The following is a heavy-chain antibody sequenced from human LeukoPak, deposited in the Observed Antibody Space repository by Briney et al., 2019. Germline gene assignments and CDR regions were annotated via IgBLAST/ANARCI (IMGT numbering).Heavy chain of an antibody. CDR1: GFSFSSYA. V-gene: IGHV3-23*01. J-gene: IGHJ1*01. CDR3: AKGEQWLYSEYFQH. Sequence: GGSLRLSCAASGFSFSSYAMIWVRQAPGPGLEGVSAISGSGGSTYYADSVKGRFTISRDNSKNTLYLQMNSLRAEDTAVYYCAKGEQWLYSEYFQHWGQGTLVTVSS. D-gene: IGHD6-19*01. CDR2: ISGSGGST.